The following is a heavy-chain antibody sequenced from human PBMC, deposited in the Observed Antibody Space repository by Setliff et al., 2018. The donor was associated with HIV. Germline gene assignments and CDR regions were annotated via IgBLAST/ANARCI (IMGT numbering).Heavy chain of an antibody. CDR2: ISATGST. V-gene: IGHV4-4*09. CDR1: NASISTYY. Sequence: TSETLSLTCTVSNASISTYYWTWIRQPPGKGLEWIGHISATGSTKYNPSLEGRVTISVYTSQNQFSLRLSSVTAADTAVYYCARNYSVLSQTFGADGFDVWGQGTTVTVSS. CDR3: ARNYSVLSQTFGADGFDV. J-gene: IGHJ6*02. D-gene: IGHD2-15*01.